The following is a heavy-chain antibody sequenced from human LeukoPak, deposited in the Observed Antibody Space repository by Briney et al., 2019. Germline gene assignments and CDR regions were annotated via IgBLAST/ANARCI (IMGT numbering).Heavy chain of an antibody. CDR3: AKARFDSSGYYPPYFDY. CDR1: GFTFSSYA. V-gene: IGHV3-23*01. J-gene: IGHJ4*02. D-gene: IGHD3-22*01. Sequence: GGSLRLSCAASGFTFSSYAMSWVRQAPGKGLEWVSAISGSGGSTHYADSVKGRFTISRDNSKNTLYLQMNSLRAEDTAVYYCAKARFDSSGYYPPYFDYWGQGTLVTVSS. CDR2: ISGSGGST.